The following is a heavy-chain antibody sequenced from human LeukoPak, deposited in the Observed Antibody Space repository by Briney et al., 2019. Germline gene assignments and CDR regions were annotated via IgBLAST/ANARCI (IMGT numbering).Heavy chain of an antibody. J-gene: IGHJ4*02. CDR1: GGSISGSNYY. Sequence: TSETLSLTCTVSGGSISGSNYYWSWIRQPAGKGLEWIGRIYTSESTNYNPSLKSRVTISVDTSRNQFSLKLSSVTAADTAVYYCARGLWFGDENPPYFDYWGQGILVTVSS. V-gene: IGHV4-61*02. D-gene: IGHD3-10*01. CDR3: ARGLWFGDENPPYFDY. CDR2: IYTSEST.